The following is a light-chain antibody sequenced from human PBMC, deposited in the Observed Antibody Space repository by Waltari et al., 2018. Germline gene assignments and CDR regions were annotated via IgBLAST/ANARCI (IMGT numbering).Light chain of an antibody. Sequence: EIVMTQSPATLSVSPGERATLSCRASQSIRSNLAWYRQKPGQAPRLLIYGASFRATGIPARFSGSGSGTEFTLTISSLQSEDFAVYYCQQYDNWPPTTFGQGTKLEIK. CDR3: QQYDNWPPTT. J-gene: IGKJ2*01. CDR1: QSIRSN. V-gene: IGKV3-15*01. CDR2: GAS.